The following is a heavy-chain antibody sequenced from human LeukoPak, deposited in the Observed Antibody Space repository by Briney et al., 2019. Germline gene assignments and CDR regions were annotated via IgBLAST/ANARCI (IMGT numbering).Heavy chain of an antibody. J-gene: IGHJ6*02. CDR2: MSGSGGST. Sequence: PGGSLTLSCAVSGFTLSSYAMNWVRQAPGKGMGWVSAMSGSGGSTYYADSVKGRFTISRDNFKNTLYLQMCSPRDEDTAVYYCAKGSITMVRGAKASGDLYGMDVWGQGTTVTVSS. D-gene: IGHD3-10*01. V-gene: IGHV3-23*01. CDR3: AKGSITMVRGAKASGDLYGMDV. CDR1: GFTLSSYA.